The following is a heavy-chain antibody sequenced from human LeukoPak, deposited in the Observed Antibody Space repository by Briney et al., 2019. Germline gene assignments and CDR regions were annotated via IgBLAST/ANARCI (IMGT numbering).Heavy chain of an antibody. CDR1: GFTFSNDW. V-gene: IGHV3-74*01. Sequence: PGGALRLSCAASGFTFSNDWMHWVRQAPGKGLVWVSRINTDGSTTTYADSVTGRFTISRDNAKNTLYLQMNSLRVEDTAVYYCARGRGGSYHYWGQGTLVTVSS. J-gene: IGHJ4*02. D-gene: IGHD1-26*01. CDR2: INTDGSTT. CDR3: ARGRGGSYHY.